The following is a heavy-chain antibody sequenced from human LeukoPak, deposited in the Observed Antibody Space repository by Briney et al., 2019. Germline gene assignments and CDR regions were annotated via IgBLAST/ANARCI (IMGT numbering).Heavy chain of an antibody. J-gene: IGHJ3*02. CDR1: GFTFSSHA. D-gene: IGHD3-22*01. Sequence: GGSLRLSCAASGFTFSSHAMNWVRQAPGKGLEWISSISTDSLTIKYADFVSGQFTISRDNAEHLLFLQMNSLRAEDTAVYYCAREAIGRYYYDSSGYPRSRERVANDAFDIWGQGTMVTVSS. CDR2: ISTDSLTI. V-gene: IGHV3-48*04. CDR3: AREAIGRYYYDSSGYPRSRERVANDAFDI.